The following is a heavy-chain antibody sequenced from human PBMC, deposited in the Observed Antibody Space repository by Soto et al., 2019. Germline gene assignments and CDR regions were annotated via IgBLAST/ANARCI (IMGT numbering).Heavy chain of an antibody. J-gene: IGHJ4*02. D-gene: IGHD6-13*01. Sequence: SETLSLTCAVSGGSLNNSNWWSWVRQPPGKGLEWIGEIYHGGSTNYNPSLKSRVAISLDKSKNHFSLRLSSVTAADTAVYYCARAPRGTWYAYTIDYWGQGIQVTVSS. CDR1: GGSLNNSNW. V-gene: IGHV4-4*02. CDR2: IYHGGST. CDR3: ARAPRGTWYAYTIDY.